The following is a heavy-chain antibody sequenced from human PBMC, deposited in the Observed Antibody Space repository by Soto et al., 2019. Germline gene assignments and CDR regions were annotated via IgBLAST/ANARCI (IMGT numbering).Heavy chain of an antibody. J-gene: IGHJ4*02. CDR2: IYWDDDK. D-gene: IGHD1-1*01. Sequence: QVTLEESGPTRVKPTQTLTLTCTFSGFSLATSGVGVGWVRQPPGKALERLALIYWDDDKRYSPSLRSRLTVTKNNSVNLXVLTMTNMDPVDTATYYCAHRVGLQGNWNGGYFDFWGQGALVTVSS. V-gene: IGHV2-5*02. CDR1: GFSLATSGVG. CDR3: AHRVGLQGNWNGGYFDF.